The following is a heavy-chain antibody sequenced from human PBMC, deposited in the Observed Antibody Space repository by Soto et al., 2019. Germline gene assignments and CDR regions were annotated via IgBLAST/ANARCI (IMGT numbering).Heavy chain of an antibody. V-gene: IGHV3-11*06. CDR1: GFTFSDYY. CDR2: ISSSSSYT. CDR3: ARDLGSGGYNWFDP. Sequence: GGSLRLSCAASGFTFSDYYMSWIRQAPGKGLEWVSYISSSSSYTNYADSVKGRFTISRDNAKNSLYLQMNSLRAEDTAVYYCARDLGSGGYNWFDPWGQGTRVTVSS. J-gene: IGHJ5*02. D-gene: IGHD2-15*01.